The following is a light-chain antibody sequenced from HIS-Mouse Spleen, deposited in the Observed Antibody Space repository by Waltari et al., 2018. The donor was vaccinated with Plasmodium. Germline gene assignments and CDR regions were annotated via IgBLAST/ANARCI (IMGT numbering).Light chain of an antibody. J-gene: IGKJ2*01. V-gene: IGKV3-15*01. CDR1: QSVSSN. Sequence: EIVMTQSPATLSVSPGERATLSCRASQSVSSNLAWYQQKPGQAPRLLIYGASTRATGIPAMFSGSGSGTEFTLTISSLQSEDFAGYYCQQYNNWPMYTFGQGTKLEIK. CDR2: GAS. CDR3: QQYNNWPMYT.